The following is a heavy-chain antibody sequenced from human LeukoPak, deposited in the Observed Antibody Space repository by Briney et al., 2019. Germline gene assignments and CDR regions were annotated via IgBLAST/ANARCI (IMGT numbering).Heavy chain of an antibody. Sequence: ASVKVPCKVSGYTFTSYDINWVRQATGQGLEWMGWMNPNSGNTGYAQKFQGRVTMTRNTSISTAYMELSSLRSEDTAVYYCARSLPRILVVIAAGYYYGMDVWGQGTTVTVSS. J-gene: IGHJ6*02. D-gene: IGHD2-21*01. CDR3: ARSLPRILVVIAAGYYYGMDV. V-gene: IGHV1-8*01. CDR1: GYTFTSYD. CDR2: MNPNSGNT.